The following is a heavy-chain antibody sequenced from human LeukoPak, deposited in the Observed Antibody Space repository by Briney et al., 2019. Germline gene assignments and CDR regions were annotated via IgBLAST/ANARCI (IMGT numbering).Heavy chain of an antibody. CDR1: GGTIGSSSFY. D-gene: IGHD3-22*01. V-gene: IGHV4-39*01. CDR2: LAYSGSA. CDR3: ASSTSYYYDTSGYFEY. J-gene: IGHJ4*02. Sequence: SETLSLPCTVSGGTIGSSSFYWGWIRPTPGKGLEWIGNLAYSGSAYYKSSLRSRITLSVDAAKNQFSLNLTSVTAADTALFYCASSTSYYYDTSGYFEYWGQGILVTVSS.